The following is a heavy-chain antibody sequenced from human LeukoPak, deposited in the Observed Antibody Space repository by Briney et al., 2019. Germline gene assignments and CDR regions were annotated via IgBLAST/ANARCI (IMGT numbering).Heavy chain of an antibody. CDR3: AKYVGQSGSNYYGLDV. CDR1: GFNFSTYA. Sequence: GGSLRLSCVVSGFNFSTYAKNWVRQAPGRGLVWVSGLSASGGSTYYTDSVKGRFTISRDNSKNTLFMQMNSLRDENTALYYCAKYVGQSGSNYYGLDVWGQGTAVTVSS. V-gene: IGHV3-23*01. CDR2: LSASGGST. J-gene: IGHJ6*02. D-gene: IGHD1-26*01.